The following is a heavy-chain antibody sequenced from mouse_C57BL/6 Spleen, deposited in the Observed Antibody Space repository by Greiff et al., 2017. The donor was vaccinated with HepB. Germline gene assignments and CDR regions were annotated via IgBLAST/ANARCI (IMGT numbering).Heavy chain of an antibody. CDR2: IDPSDSYT. CDR3: ARPGGGDYFDY. Sequence: VQLQQSGAELVRPGTSVKLSCKASGYTFTSYWMHWVKQRPGQGLEWIGVIDPSDSYTNYNQKFKGKATLTVDTSSSTAYMQLSSLTSEDSAVYYCARPGGGDYFDYWGQSTTLTVSS. CDR1: GYTFTSYW. V-gene: IGHV1-59*01. J-gene: IGHJ2*01. D-gene: IGHD4-1*01.